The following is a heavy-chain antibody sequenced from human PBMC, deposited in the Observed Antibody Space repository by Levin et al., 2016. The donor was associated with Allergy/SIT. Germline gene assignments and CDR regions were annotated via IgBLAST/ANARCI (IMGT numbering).Heavy chain of an antibody. D-gene: IGHD1-20*01. CDR3: AKYNWNAYFDY. Sequence: GESLKISCEDSGFTFNRIYMSWVRQAPGKGLEWVALMNHDGSEISYVDSVKGRFTISRDNAKNSLYLQMNNLRVDDTAVYYCAKYNWNAYFDYWGQGTLVTVSS. J-gene: IGHJ4*02. CDR2: MNHDGSEI. CDR1: GFTFNRIY. V-gene: IGHV3-7*03.